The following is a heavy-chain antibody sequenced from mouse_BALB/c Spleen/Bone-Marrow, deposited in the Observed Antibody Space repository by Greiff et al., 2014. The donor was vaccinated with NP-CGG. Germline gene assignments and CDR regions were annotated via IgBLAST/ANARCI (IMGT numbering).Heavy chain of an antibody. CDR1: GYTFTSYW. D-gene: IGHD3-1*01. V-gene: IGHV1S81*02. Sequence: VQLQQSGAELVKPGASVKPSCKASGYTFTSYWMHWVKQRPGQGLEWIGEINPSNGRTNYVEKFKSKATLSGDKSSSTVYMQLSSLTSEDSAVYYCARSGYWYFDVWGAGTTVTVSA. J-gene: IGHJ1*01. CDR2: INPSNGRT. CDR3: ARSGYWYFDV.